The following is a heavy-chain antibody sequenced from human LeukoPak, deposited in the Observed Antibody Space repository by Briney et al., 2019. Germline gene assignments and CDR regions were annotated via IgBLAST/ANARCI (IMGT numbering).Heavy chain of an antibody. V-gene: IGHV1-69*05. CDR2: IIPIFGTA. CDR1: GGTFSSYA. D-gene: IGHD6-6*01. CDR3: ARCIAARPHLYYYYYMDV. J-gene: IGHJ6*03. Sequence: GASVKVSCKASGGTFSSYAISWVRQAPGQGLEWMGGIIPIFGTANYAQKFQGRVTITTDESTSTAYMELSSLRSEDTAVYYCARCIAARPHLYYYYYMDVWGKGTTVTVSS.